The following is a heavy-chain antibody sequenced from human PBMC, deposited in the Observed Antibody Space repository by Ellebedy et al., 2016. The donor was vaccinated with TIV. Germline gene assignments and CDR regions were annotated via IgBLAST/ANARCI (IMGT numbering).Heavy chain of an antibody. CDR3: ARGPRYYDILTGYYRTTYYFDY. CDR1: GGSFSGYY. Sequence: SETLSLXXAVYGGSFSGYYWSWIRQPPGKGLEWLGEINHSGSTNYHPSLKSRVTISVDTSKNQFSLKLSSVTAADTAVYYCARGPRYYDILTGYYRTTYYFDYWGQGTLVTVSS. J-gene: IGHJ4*02. CDR2: INHSGST. V-gene: IGHV4-34*01. D-gene: IGHD3-9*01.